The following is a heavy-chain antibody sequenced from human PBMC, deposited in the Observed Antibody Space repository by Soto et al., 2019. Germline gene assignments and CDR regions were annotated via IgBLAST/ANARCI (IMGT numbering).Heavy chain of an antibody. CDR1: GFTVSSNY. CDR3: ARPKHPGAIFGAGMGGRHYYYGMDV. Sequence: GGSLRLSCAASGFTVSSNYMSWVRQAPGKGLEWVSVIYSGGSTYYADSVKGRFTISRDNSKNTLYLQMNSLRAEDTAVYYCARPKHPGAIFGAGMGGRHYYYGMDVWGQGTTVTVSS. J-gene: IGHJ6*02. CDR2: IYSGGST. V-gene: IGHV3-53*01. D-gene: IGHD3-3*01.